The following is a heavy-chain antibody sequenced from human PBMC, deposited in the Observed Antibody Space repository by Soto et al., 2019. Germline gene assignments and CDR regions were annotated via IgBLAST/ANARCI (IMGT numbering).Heavy chain of an antibody. CDR3: ARDLTSSGYPGENWFDP. Sequence: PGGSLRLSCAASGFTFSSYGMHWVRQAPGKGLEWVAVIWYDGSNKYYADSVKGRFTISRDNSKNTLYLQMNSLRAEDTAVYYCARDLTSSGYPGENWFDPWGQGTLVTVSS. CDR2: IWYDGSNK. CDR1: GFTFSSYG. J-gene: IGHJ5*02. V-gene: IGHV3-33*01. D-gene: IGHD3-22*01.